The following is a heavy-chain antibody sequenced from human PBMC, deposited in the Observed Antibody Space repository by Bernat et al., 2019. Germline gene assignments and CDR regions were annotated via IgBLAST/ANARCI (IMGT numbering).Heavy chain of an antibody. CDR1: GFTFGDYA. CDR3: TRDPIAVAGTVTH. Sequence: EVQLVESGGGLVQPGRSLRLSCTASGFTFGDYAMSWFRQAPGKGLAWVGFIRSKAYGTTTEYAASVTGRFTISRDDSKSIAYLQMNSLKTEDTAVYYCTRDPIAVAGTVTHWGQGTLVTVSS. V-gene: IGHV3-49*03. J-gene: IGHJ4*02. CDR2: IRSKAYGTTT. D-gene: IGHD6-19*01.